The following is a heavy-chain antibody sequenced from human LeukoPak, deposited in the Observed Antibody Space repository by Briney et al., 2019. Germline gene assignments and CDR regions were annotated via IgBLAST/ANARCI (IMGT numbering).Heavy chain of an antibody. Sequence: SQTLSLTCAVSGGPISSGTHYWNWIRQHPGQGLECIGHIYNTGSAYYNPSLMSRVSISIDTSENQFSLKLSSVTAADTAVYYCASTHCASPSCYSYYYSGLDVWGQGTTVIVSS. V-gene: IGHV4-31*11. CDR2: IYNTGSA. CDR3: ASTHCASPSCYSYYYSGLDV. J-gene: IGHJ6*02. CDR1: GGPISSGTHY. D-gene: IGHD2-2*01.